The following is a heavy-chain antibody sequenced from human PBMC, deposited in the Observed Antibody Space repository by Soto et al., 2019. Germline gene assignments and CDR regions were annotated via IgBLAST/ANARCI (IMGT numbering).Heavy chain of an antibody. CDR3: ARDGGRHSGGIDY. V-gene: IGHV1-69*01. CDR2: IIPIFGTA. CDR1: GGTFSSYS. Sequence: QVQLVQSGAEVKKPGSSVKVSCKASGGTFSSYSINWVRQAPGQGLEWMGEIIPIFGTANYAQKFQGRVTITADDSTSTAYMELRSLRSEDTAVYYGARDGGRHSGGIDYWGQGTLVTVSS. D-gene: IGHD1-26*01. J-gene: IGHJ4*02.